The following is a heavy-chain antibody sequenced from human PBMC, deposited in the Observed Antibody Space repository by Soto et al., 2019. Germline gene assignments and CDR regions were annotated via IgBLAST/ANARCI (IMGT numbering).Heavy chain of an antibody. V-gene: IGHV3-74*01. D-gene: IGHD1-1*01. CDR2: VKSDGSST. CDR1: GFTFSSYW. Sequence: GGSLRLSCAASGFTFSSYWMHWVRQAPGKGLVWVSRVKSDGSSTSYADSVKGRFTISRDNAKNTLYLQMNSLRAEDTAVYYCARDNYNSYWGQGTLVTV. CDR3: ARDNYNSY. J-gene: IGHJ4*02.